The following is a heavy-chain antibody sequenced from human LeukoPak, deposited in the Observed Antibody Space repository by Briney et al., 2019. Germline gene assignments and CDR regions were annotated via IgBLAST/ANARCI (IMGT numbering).Heavy chain of an antibody. CDR3: LRDLNWSLDQ. D-gene: IGHD1-20*01. CDR2: IKTDGSSA. J-gene: IGHJ4*02. V-gene: IGHV3-74*01. Sequence: HPGGSLRLSCAASGFSFSSYWMHWVRQAPGKGLVWVSRIKTDGSSATYADSVKGRFTISRDNAKNTLYLQMNSLRAEDTAVYYCLRDLNWSLDQWGQGTLVTVSS. CDR1: GFSFSSYW.